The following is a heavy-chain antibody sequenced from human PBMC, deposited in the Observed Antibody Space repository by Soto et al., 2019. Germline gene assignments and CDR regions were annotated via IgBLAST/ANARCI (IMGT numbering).Heavy chain of an antibody. CDR2: IIPIFGTA. CDR3: ARFWSGHNWFDP. Sequence: QVQLVQSGAEVKKPGSSVKVSCKASGGTFSSYAISWVRQAPGQGLEWMGGIIPIFGTANYAQKFQVRVTITADKSTSTAYMELSSLRSEDTAVYYSARFWSGHNWFDPWGQGTLVTVSS. J-gene: IGHJ5*02. V-gene: IGHV1-69*06. D-gene: IGHD3-3*01. CDR1: GGTFSSYA.